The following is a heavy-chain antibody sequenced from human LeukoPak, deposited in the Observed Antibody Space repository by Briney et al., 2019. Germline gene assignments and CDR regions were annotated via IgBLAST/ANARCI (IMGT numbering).Heavy chain of an antibody. V-gene: IGHV3-74*01. CDR1: GFTFSSYW. CDR2: INGDGSGT. CDR3: ARDLCSGGNCFSDFDY. D-gene: IGHD2-15*01. J-gene: IGHJ4*02. Sequence: PGGSLRLSCAASGFTFSSYWMHWVRQAPGQGLVWVSRINGDGSGTAYADSVKGRFTISRDNAKNTVYLQMNSLRAEDTAVYYCARDLCSGGNCFSDFDYWGQGTLVTVSS.